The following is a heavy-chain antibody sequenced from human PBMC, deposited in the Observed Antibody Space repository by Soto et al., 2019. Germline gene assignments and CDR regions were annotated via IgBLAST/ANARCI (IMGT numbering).Heavy chain of an antibody. Sequence: QVQLVQSGAEMKKPGSSVKVSCQSSGGTFNTYAMNWVRQAPGQGPEWMGDISPMFGAANYAPKFQGRVTINANESTGTSYMQLSSLTSEDTSLYFCAREVQVHTPAFVYWGQGTLVTGSS. CDR3: AREVQVHTPAFVY. V-gene: IGHV1-69*19. CDR2: ISPMFGAA. D-gene: IGHD3-10*01. CDR1: GGTFNTYA. J-gene: IGHJ4*02.